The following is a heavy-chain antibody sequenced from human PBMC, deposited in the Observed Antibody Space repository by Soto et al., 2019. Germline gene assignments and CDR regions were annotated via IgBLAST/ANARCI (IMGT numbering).Heavy chain of an antibody. CDR3: ARDYYGMDV. CDR2: TYQSGSA. V-gene: IGHV4-30-4*01. J-gene: IGHJ6*02. CDR1: GGSISSDDYY. Sequence: SLTCTVSGGSISSDDYYWSWIRQPPGKCLEWIGHTYQSGSAYYNPSLKSRVTISVDRSKNQFSLNLTSVTAADTAVYYCARDYYGMDVWGQGTTVTVSS.